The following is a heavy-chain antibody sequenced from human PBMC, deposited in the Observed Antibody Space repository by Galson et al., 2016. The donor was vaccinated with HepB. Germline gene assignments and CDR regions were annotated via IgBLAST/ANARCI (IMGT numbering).Heavy chain of an antibody. CDR1: GFTFSNYA. D-gene: IGHD3-10*01. CDR3: AKGPRITMAKLDY. V-gene: IGHV3-23*01. CDR2: ISGSGGST. J-gene: IGHJ4*02. Sequence: SLRLSCAASGFTFSNYAMNWVRQAPGKGLEWVSTISGSGGSTYYADSVKGRFTISRDNSKNTLYLQMNSLRADDTAVYYCAKGPRITMAKLDYWGQGTLVTVSS.